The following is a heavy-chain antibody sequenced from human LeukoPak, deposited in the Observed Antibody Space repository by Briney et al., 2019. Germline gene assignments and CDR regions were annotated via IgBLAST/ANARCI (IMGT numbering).Heavy chain of an antibody. Sequence: PGGSLRLSCAASGFTFSGSAMHWVRQASGEGREWVGRIRGKAKSYGTAYAASVKGRFTISRDDSKNTAYLQMNSLKTEDTAVYYCTRQTGGYDFWSGPPGNWFDPWGQGTLVTVSS. CDR1: GFTFSGSA. CDR2: IRGKAKSYGT. CDR3: TRQTGGYDFWSGPPGNWFDP. J-gene: IGHJ5*02. V-gene: IGHV3-73*01. D-gene: IGHD3-3*01.